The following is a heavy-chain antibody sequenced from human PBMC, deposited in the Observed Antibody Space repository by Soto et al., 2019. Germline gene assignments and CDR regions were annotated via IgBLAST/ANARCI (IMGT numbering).Heavy chain of an antibody. V-gene: IGHV4-59*08. D-gene: IGHD2-15*01. J-gene: IGHJ4*02. CDR2: IYYSGST. CDR3: TRRYGGTFDY. CDR1: GGSISSYY. Sequence: QVQLQESGPGLVKPSETLSLTCTVSGGSISSYYWSWIRQPPGKGLEWIGYIYYSGSTNYNPSLKMRVNISVDTSKNQFSPKLSSVTAADTAVYYCTRRYGGTFDYWGQGTLVTVSS.